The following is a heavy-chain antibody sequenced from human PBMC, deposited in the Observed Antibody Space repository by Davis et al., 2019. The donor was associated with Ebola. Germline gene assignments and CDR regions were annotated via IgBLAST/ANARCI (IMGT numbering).Heavy chain of an antibody. D-gene: IGHD3-16*01. Sequence: ASVKVSCKASGYTLTGYYMHWVRQAPGQGLEYMAWISPDSGATHYEQRFQGRVTLTRDTSINTDYMELSSLRSDDTAIYYCAREKGGDGWFDPWGQGIPVTVSS. J-gene: IGHJ5*02. V-gene: IGHV1-2*02. CDR2: ISPDSGAT. CDR3: AREKGGDGWFDP. CDR1: GYTLTGYY.